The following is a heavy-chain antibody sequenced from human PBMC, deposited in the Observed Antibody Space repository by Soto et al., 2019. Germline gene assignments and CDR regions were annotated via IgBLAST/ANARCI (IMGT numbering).Heavy chain of an antibody. J-gene: IGHJ1*01. CDR3: XXXXXXXXXDIVVVPAXXXXXXX. Sequence: QVQLVQSGAEVKKPGSSVKVSCKASGGTFSSYAISWVRQAPGQGLEWMGGIIPIFGTANYAQKFQGRVTXXXXXXXXXAYMEXXXXXXXXXXVYYXXXXXXXXXXDIVVVPAXXXXXXXWG. CDR2: IIPIFGTA. CDR1: GGTFSSYA. D-gene: IGHD2-2*01. V-gene: IGHV1-69*01.